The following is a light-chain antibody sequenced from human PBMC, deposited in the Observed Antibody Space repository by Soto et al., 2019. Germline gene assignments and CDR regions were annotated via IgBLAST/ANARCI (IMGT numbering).Light chain of an antibody. CDR2: DAS. Sequence: DIQMTQSPSTLSASVGDRVTITCRASQSISDWLAWFQLKPGKAPKLLIYDASSLESGVPSRFSGSGSGTEFTLTISSLQPDDCATYYCQQYNNYSTFGQGTKVEIK. J-gene: IGKJ1*01. CDR3: QQYNNYST. CDR1: QSISDW. V-gene: IGKV1-5*01.